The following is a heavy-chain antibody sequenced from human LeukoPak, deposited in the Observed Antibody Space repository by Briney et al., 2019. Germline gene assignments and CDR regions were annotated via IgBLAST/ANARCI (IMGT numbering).Heavy chain of an antibody. V-gene: IGHV3-66*01. CDR3: AREGSSGWYEFWFDP. CDR2: IYSAGTT. D-gene: IGHD6-19*01. Sequence: GGSLRLSCAASGFTFSRYWMHWVRQAPGKGLEWVSVIYSAGTTYYADSVKGRFTISRDNSKNTLYLQMNSLRAEDTAVYYCAREGSSGWYEFWFDPWGQGTLVTVSS. CDR1: GFTFSRYW. J-gene: IGHJ5*02.